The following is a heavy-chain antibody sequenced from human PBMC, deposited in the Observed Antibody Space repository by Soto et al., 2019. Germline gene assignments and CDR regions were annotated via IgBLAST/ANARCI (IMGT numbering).Heavy chain of an antibody. CDR1: GYTFTSYG. V-gene: IGHV1-18*01. CDR2: ISAYKGNT. J-gene: IGHJ1*01. D-gene: IGHD4-17*01. CDR3: AREGDYGGFGYQYLARSSAEYFQH. Sequence: ASVKVSCKASGYTFTSYGISWVRQAPGQGLEWMGWISAYKGNTNYAQKLQGRVTMTTDTSTSTAYMELRSLRSDDTAVYYCAREGDYGGFGYQYLARSSAEYFQHWGQGTLVTVSS.